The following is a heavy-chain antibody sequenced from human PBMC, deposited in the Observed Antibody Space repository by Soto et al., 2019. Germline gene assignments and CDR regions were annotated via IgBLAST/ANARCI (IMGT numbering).Heavy chain of an antibody. J-gene: IGHJ6*03. V-gene: IGHV1-18*01. CDR3: ARDRGVAPPVAGNTHYYYYMDA. D-gene: IGHD6-19*01. CDR1: SYSFTNYG. Sequence: QDQLVQSGVEVKKPGASVKVSCKASSYSFTNYGITWVRQAPGQGFEWMGWISAYNGNTNYAQKFQGRVTLTTDASTSTAYLELRSLRSDDTAVYYCARDRGVAPPVAGNTHYYYYMDAWGKGTTVTVSS. CDR2: ISAYNGNT.